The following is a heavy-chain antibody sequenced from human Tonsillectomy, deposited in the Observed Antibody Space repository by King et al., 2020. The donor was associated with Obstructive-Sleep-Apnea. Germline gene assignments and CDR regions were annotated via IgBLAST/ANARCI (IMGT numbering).Heavy chain of an antibody. D-gene: IGHD3-10*01. CDR1: GFTFDDCA. Sequence: VQLVESGGGFAQPGRSLTLSCAASGFTFDDCAMHWVRQVPGKGLVWVSSISWSCDLIAFADSVKGRFTISRDNAKNSLFLQKNSLRRVDTAFYYCAKDQGEYFGVGAFDIWGQGTMVTVSS. J-gene: IGHJ3*02. CDR3: AKDQGEYFGVGAFDI. CDR2: ISWSCDLI. V-gene: IGHV3-9*01.